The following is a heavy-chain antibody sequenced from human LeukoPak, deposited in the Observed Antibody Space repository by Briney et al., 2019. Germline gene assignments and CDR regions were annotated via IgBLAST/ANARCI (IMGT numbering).Heavy chain of an antibody. V-gene: IGHV4-59*01. CDR1: GGSISSYY. CDR3: ASLIIDFGELAKYYYDSSGSYAFDI. J-gene: IGHJ3*02. CDR2: IYYSGST. Sequence: PSETLSLTCTVSGGSISSYYWSWIRQPPGRGLEWIGYIYYSGSTNYNPSLKSRVTISVDTSKNQFSLKLSSVTAADTAVYYCASLIIDFGELAKYYYDSSGSYAFDIWGQGTMVTVSS. D-gene: IGHD3-22*01.